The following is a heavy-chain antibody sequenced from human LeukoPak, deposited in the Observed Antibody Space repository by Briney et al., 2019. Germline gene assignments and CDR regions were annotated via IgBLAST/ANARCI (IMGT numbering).Heavy chain of an antibody. CDR1: GFTVSSYD. D-gene: IGHD3-10*01. CDR2: ISSSANTI. Sequence: PGGSLRLSCAASGFTVSSYDMNWVRQPPGKGLEWVSYISSSANTIYYADSVKGRTTSSKNNTNNSQHQQMNMPTADTTAYYFAAREGFTMVRGVKYNWFEPWGEGTLVTVS. J-gene: IGHJ5*02. V-gene: IGHV3-48*03. CDR3: AREGFTMVRGVKYNWFEP.